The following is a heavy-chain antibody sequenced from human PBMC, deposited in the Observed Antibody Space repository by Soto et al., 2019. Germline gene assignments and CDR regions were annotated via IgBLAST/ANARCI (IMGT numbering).Heavy chain of an antibody. Sequence: ASVKVSCKASGYPFSSYAMHWVRQAPGQRLEWMGWIHAGNGNTKYSQKFQDRVTITRDTSANTAHMELSSLRSEDTAVYYCARAAAAGKSYYRYYGMDVWGQGTTVTVSS. CDR1: GYPFSSYA. CDR2: IHAGNGNT. CDR3: ARAAAAGKSYYRYYGMDV. D-gene: IGHD6-13*01. V-gene: IGHV1-3*01. J-gene: IGHJ6*02.